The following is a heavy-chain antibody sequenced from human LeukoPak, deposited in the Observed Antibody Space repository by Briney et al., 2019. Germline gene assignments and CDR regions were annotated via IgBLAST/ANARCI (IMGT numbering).Heavy chain of an antibody. CDR2: MYTSGSS. J-gene: IGHJ6*04. V-gene: IGHV4-4*07. Sequence: SETLSLTCTVSGGSISSYYWSWIRQPAGKGLEWIGRMYTSGSSNYTPSLKSRVTMSVDTSKNQFSLKLSSVTAADPPVYYCARVSLRDKYSRATNGMDVWGKGTTVTVSS. D-gene: IGHD6-25*01. CDR1: GGSISSYY. CDR3: ARVSLRDKYSRATNGMDV.